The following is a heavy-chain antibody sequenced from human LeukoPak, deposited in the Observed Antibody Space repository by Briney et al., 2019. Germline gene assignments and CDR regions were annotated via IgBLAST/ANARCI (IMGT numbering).Heavy chain of an antibody. V-gene: IGHV1-18*01. CDR1: GYRFNSYG. CDR2: ISAYNGNT. D-gene: IGHD3-10*01. CDR3: ARVRGYYGSGSYYNGGNWFDP. J-gene: IGHJ5*02. Sequence: ASVKVSCKASGYRFNSYGVSWVRQAPGQGLEWMGWISAYNGNTNYAQKLQGRVTMTTDTSTSTAYMELRSLRSDDTAVYYCARVRGYYGSGSYYNGGNWFDPWGQGTLVTVSS.